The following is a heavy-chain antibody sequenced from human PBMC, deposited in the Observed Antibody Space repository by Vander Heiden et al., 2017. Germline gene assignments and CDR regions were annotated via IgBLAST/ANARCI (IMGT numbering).Heavy chain of an antibody. J-gene: IGHJ4*02. CDR1: GYTLTELS. CDR2: FDPEEAET. V-gene: IGHV1-24*01. Sequence: QVHLVQSGAEVKRPGASVKVSCKVSGYTLTELSMHWVRQAAGKGLEWMGGFDPEEAETVYAQNLQGRVSMTEDRSTDTAYMELSSLRSEDTAVYYCATWYDSVHYSSAPLRHWGQGTVVTVSS. D-gene: IGHD3-3*01. CDR3: ATWYDSVHYSSAPLRH.